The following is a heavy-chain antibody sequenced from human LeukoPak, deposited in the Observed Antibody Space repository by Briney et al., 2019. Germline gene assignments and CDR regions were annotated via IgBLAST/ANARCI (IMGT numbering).Heavy chain of an antibody. Sequence: PGGSLRLSCAASGFTFSTYWMHWVRQAPGKGLVWVSHINTDGRTTNYADSVKGRFTISRDNAKNTLYLQMNSLRVEDAAVYCCARGFLGSCSGGSCYSGYWGQGTLVAVSS. J-gene: IGHJ4*02. CDR2: INTDGRTT. D-gene: IGHD2-15*01. V-gene: IGHV3-74*01. CDR3: ARGFLGSCSGGSCYSGY. CDR1: GFTFSTYW.